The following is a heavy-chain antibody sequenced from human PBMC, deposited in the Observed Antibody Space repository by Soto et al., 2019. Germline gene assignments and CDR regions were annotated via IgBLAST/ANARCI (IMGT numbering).Heavy chain of an antibody. V-gene: IGHV1-2*02. J-gene: IGHJ4*02. D-gene: IGHD3-3*01. Sequence: ASVKVSCKAPGDTFTSYYIHWVRQAPGQGPEWMAWISPNSDGTNFAQKFQGRVTMTSDTSISTVYMELSRLTSDDTAVYYCARGKSVRNGDFWAYWGQGTLVTVSS. CDR2: ISPNSDGT. CDR1: GDTFTSYY. CDR3: ARGKSVRNGDFWAY.